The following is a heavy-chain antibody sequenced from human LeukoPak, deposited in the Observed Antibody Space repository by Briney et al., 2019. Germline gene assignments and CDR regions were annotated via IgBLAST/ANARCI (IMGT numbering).Heavy chain of an antibody. CDR1: GFTFSSYN. CDR3: ARTGTGYFDC. Sequence: HPGRSLRLSCAASGFTFSSYNMNWVRQAPGKGLEWVSYISSSSSTIYYADSVRGRFTISRDNAKNSLYLQMNSLRDEDTAVYYCARTGTGYFDCWGQGTLVTVSS. CDR2: ISSSSSTI. V-gene: IGHV3-48*02. J-gene: IGHJ4*02. D-gene: IGHD3/OR15-3a*01.